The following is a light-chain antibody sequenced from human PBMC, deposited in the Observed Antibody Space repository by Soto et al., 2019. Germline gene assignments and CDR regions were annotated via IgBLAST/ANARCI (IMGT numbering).Light chain of an antibody. CDR3: QAFDNSLSASGV. J-gene: IGLJ3*02. CDR1: SSDVGGYKY. Sequence: QSALTQPRSVSGSPGQSVTISCTGTSSDVGGYKYVSWYQQHPGKAPKFIIYDVSERPSGVPDRFAGSKSGTSASLAIIGLRVEDEGIYYCQAFDNSLSASGVFGGGTKLTVL. V-gene: IGLV2-11*01. CDR2: DVS.